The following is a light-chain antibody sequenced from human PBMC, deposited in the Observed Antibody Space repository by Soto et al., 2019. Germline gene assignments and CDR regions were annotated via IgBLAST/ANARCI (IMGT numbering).Light chain of an antibody. CDR1: QTLFSSSSNKNY. J-gene: IGKJ3*01. V-gene: IGKV4-1*01. CDR2: WAS. Sequence: DIVMTQSPDSLAVSLGEVATINCKSSQTLFSSSSNKNYLAWFQQKPRQPPKLLISWASTRESGVPDRFSGSGSGTEFTLTISSLQAEDVAVYYCQEHYASPFTFGPGTKVEIK. CDR3: QEHYASPFT.